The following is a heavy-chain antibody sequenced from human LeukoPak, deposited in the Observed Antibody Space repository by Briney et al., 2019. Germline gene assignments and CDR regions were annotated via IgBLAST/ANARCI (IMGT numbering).Heavy chain of an antibody. Sequence: PGGSLRLSCAASGFIFNKAWMNWVRQAPGKGPEWVGRIKSKNDGGTADYGSPVKGRFTISRDDSKNTLYLQMNSLISEDTAIYFCTPVMVEDRGFWGQGTLVTVSS. CDR1: GFIFNKAW. J-gene: IGHJ4*02. D-gene: IGHD2-15*01. CDR2: IKSKNDGGTA. V-gene: IGHV3-15*01. CDR3: TPVMVEDRGF.